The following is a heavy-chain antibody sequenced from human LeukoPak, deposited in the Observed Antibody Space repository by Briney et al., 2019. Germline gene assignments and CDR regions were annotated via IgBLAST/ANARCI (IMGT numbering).Heavy chain of an antibody. Sequence: ASVKVSCKASGYTFTSYAMHWVRQAPRQRLEWMGWINAGNGNTKYSQKFQGRVTITRDTSASTAYMELSSLRSEDTALYYCAKSRGGIAAGGRPFDYWGQGTLVTVSS. J-gene: IGHJ4*02. CDR2: INAGNGNT. CDR1: GYTFTSYA. V-gene: IGHV1-3*01. CDR3: AKSRGGIAAGGRPFDY. D-gene: IGHD6-13*01.